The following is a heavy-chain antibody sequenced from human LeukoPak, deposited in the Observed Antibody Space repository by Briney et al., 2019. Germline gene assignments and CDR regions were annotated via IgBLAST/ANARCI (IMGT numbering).Heavy chain of an antibody. J-gene: IGHJ4*02. Sequence: ASVKVSCKASGGTFSSYAISWVRQAPGQGLEWMGRIIPILGIANYAQKFQGRVTITADKSTSTAYMELSSLRSENTAVYYCARELYSSGWSTDWGQGTLVTVSS. CDR3: ARELYSSGWSTD. V-gene: IGHV1-69*04. D-gene: IGHD6-19*01. CDR1: GGTFSSYA. CDR2: IIPILGIA.